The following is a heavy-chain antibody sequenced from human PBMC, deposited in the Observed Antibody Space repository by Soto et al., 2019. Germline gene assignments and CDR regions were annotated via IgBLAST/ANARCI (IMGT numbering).Heavy chain of an antibody. Sequence: SETLSLTCTVSDGSIRSGGYYWSWICQHPGKGLEWIGYIYYSGSTYYNPSLKSRVTISVDTSKNQFSLKLSSVTAEDTAVYYCARDFSDYYGMDVWGQGTTVTVSS. D-gene: IGHD3-10*01. CDR3: ARDFSDYYGMDV. J-gene: IGHJ6*02. CDR2: IYYSGST. V-gene: IGHV4-31*03. CDR1: DGSIRSGGYY.